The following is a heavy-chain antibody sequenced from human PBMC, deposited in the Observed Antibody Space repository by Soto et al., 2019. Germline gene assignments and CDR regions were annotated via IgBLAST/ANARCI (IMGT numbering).Heavy chain of an antibody. D-gene: IGHD3-9*01. J-gene: IGHJ4*02. Sequence: GESLKICCKGSGYTFTRSWIGCVRQMPGKGLEWMGIIYPGDSDTRYSPSFQGQVTISADKSISTAYLQWSSLKASDTAMYYCARISTGFDFWGQGALVTVSS. V-gene: IGHV5-51*01. CDR2: IYPGDSDT. CDR1: GYTFTRSW. CDR3: ARISTGFDF.